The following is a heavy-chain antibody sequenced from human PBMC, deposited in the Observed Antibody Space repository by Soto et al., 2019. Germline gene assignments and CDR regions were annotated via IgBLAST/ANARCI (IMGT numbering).Heavy chain of an antibody. D-gene: IGHD2-2*01. V-gene: IGHV3-11*01. CDR3: AGDLGYCSSTSCSPPY. J-gene: IGHJ4*02. CDR1: GFTFSDYY. CDR2: ISSSGSTI. Sequence: GGSLRLSCAASGFTFSDYYMSWIRQAPGKGLEWVSYISSSGSTIYYADSVKGRFTISRDNAKNSLYLQMNSLRAEDTAVYYCAGDLGYCSSTSCSPPYWGQGTLVTLSS.